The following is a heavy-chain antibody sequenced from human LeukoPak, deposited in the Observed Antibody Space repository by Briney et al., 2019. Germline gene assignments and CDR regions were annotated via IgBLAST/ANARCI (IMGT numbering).Heavy chain of an antibody. CDR2: IVAGSGNT. D-gene: IGHD1-26*01. CDR3: AADSSDQAEVGATH. Sequence: ASVKVSCKASGFTFTSSAMQWVRQARGQRLEWIGWIVAGSGNTNYAQKFQERVTITRDMSTSTAYMELSSLRSEDTTVYYCAADSSDQAEVGATHWGQGTLVTVSS. J-gene: IGHJ4*02. V-gene: IGHV1-58*02. CDR1: GFTFTSSA.